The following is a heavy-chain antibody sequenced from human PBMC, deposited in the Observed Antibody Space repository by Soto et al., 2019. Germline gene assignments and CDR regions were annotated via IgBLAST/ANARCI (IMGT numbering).Heavy chain of an antibody. V-gene: IGHV1-2*02. Sequence: QVQLVQSGAEVKKPGASVKVSCKASGYTFTGYYMHWVRQAPGQGLEWMGWINPNSGGTNYAQKFQGRVTMTRDTSISTAYMELSRLRSDDTAVYYCARVAGGWEGGYYYDSLDAFDIWGQGTMVTVSS. CDR2: INPNSGGT. CDR1: GYTFTGYY. D-gene: IGHD3-22*01. J-gene: IGHJ3*02. CDR3: ARVAGGWEGGYYYDSLDAFDI.